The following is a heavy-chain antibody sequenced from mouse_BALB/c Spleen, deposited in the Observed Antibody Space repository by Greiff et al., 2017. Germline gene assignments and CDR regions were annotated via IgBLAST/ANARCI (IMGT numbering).Heavy chain of an antibody. CDR1: GYTFTSYW. CDR3: TGGLYDGSPWFAY. V-gene: IGHV1-5*01. D-gene: IGHD2-3*01. CDR2: IYPGNSDT. J-gene: IGHJ3*01. Sequence: VQLQQSGTVLVRPGASVKMSCKASGYTFTSYWMHWVKQRPGQGLEWIGAIYPGNSDTSYNQKFKSKAKLTAVTSTSTAYMELSSLTNEDSAVFYCTGGLYDGSPWFAYWGQGTLVTVSA.